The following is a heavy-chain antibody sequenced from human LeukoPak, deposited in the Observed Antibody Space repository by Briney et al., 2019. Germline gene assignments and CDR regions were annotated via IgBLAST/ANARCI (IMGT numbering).Heavy chain of an antibody. J-gene: IGHJ3*01. CDR3: ARRGRNCTSTSCSLLGAFDV. CDR1: GFSFSSYW. V-gene: IGHV3-7*01. D-gene: IGHD2-2*01. Sequence: GGSLRLSCAASGFSFSSYWMSWVRQAPGKGLEGVANIKLDGSEKFYVDSVKGRFTISRDNAKNSLYLQMNSLRAEDTAVYYCARRGRNCTSTSCSLLGAFDVWGLGTMVTVSS. CDR2: IKLDGSEK.